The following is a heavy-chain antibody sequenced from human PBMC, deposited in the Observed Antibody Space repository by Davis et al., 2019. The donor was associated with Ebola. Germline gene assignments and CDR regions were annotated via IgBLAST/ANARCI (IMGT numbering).Heavy chain of an antibody. CDR1: GGSISSSSYY. J-gene: IGHJ3*02. CDR2: IYYSGST. D-gene: IGHD2-15*01. Sequence: PSETLSLTCTVSGGSISSSSYYWGWIRQPPGKGLEWIGSIYYSGSTYYNPSHKSRVTISVDTSKNQFSLKLSSVTAADTAVYYCARNCGGSCDDAFDIWGQGTMVTVSS. CDR3: ARNCGGSCDDAFDI. V-gene: IGHV4-39*07.